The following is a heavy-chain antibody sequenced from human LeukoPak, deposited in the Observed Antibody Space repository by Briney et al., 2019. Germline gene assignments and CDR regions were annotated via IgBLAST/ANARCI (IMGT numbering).Heavy chain of an antibody. Sequence: GGSLRLSCAASGFTFSSYAMSWVRQAPGKGLEWVSVMSGGGDDIQYADSVKGRFTISRDNSKNTLYLQMNSLRVEDTAIYHCAKEAGDSYHYYFDYWGQGTLVTVSS. CDR3: AKEAGDSYHYYFDY. CDR1: GFTFSSYA. CDR2: MSGGGDDI. J-gene: IGHJ4*02. D-gene: IGHD2-21*02. V-gene: IGHV3-23*01.